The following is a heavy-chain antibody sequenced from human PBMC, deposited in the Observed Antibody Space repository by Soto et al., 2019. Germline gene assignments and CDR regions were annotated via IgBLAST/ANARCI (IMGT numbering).Heavy chain of an antibody. CDR2: IYYSGST. J-gene: IGHJ5*02. CDR3: ARDRVPAANWFDP. D-gene: IGHD2-2*01. Sequence: SETLSLTCTVSGGSISSYYWGWIRQPPGKGLEWIGYIYYSGSTNYNPSLKSRVTISVDTSKNQFSLKLSSVTAADTAVYYCARDRVPAANWFDPWGQGTLVTVSS. V-gene: IGHV4-59*01. CDR1: GGSISSYY.